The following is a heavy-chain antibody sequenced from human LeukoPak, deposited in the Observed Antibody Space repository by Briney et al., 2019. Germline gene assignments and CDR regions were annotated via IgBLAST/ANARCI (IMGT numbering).Heavy chain of an antibody. CDR1: GGSISSYY. CDR3: ARETSQKGAHYMDV. V-gene: IGHV4-59*01. J-gene: IGHJ6*03. D-gene: IGHD3-16*01. Sequence: SETPSLTCTVYGGSISSYYWSWIRQPPGKGLEYIGYIYYSGSTNYNPSLKSRLTISVDTSKNQFSLKLSSVTAADTAVYYCARETSQKGAHYMDVWGKGTTVTISS. CDR2: IYYSGST.